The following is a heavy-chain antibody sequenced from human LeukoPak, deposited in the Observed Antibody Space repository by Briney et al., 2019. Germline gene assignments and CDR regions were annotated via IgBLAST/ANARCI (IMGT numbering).Heavy chain of an antibody. D-gene: IGHD2-2*02. Sequence: PGGSLRLSCAASGFTFSSYAMSWVRQAPGKGLEWVSAISGSGGSTYYADSVKGRFTISRDNSKNTLYLQMNSLRAEDTAVYYCAKGDIVVVPAAICYFDYWGQGTLVTVS. CDR3: AKGDIVVVPAAICYFDY. CDR2: ISGSGGST. J-gene: IGHJ4*02. V-gene: IGHV3-23*01. CDR1: GFTFSSYA.